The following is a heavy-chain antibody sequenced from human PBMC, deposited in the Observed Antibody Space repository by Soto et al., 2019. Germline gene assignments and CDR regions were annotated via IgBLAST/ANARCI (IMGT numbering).Heavy chain of an antibody. Sequence: EVQLLESGGGLVQPGGSLRLSCAASGFTFSSYAMSWVRQAPGKGLEWVSAISGSGGSTYYADSVKGRFTISRDNSKNTLYLQMNSLRAEDTAVYYCAKDRVGGVPYYYYGMDVWGQGTTVTVSS. CDR3: AKDRVGGVPYYYYGMDV. CDR2: ISGSGGST. CDR1: GFTFSSYA. V-gene: IGHV3-23*01. J-gene: IGHJ6*02. D-gene: IGHD3-16*01.